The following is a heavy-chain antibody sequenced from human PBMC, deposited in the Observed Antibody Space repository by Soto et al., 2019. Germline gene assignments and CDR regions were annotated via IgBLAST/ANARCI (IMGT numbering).Heavy chain of an antibody. CDR2: IIPIFGTA. Sequence: QVQLVQSGAEVKKPGSSVKVSCKASGGTFSSYAISWVRQAPGQGLEWMGGIIPIFGTANYAQKFQGRVTITADESTSTDYMELSSLRSEDTAVYYCARDGYCSGGSCYVYYYYGMDVWGQGTTVTVSS. D-gene: IGHD2-15*01. CDR1: GGTFSSYA. CDR3: ARDGYCSGGSCYVYYYYGMDV. V-gene: IGHV1-69*12. J-gene: IGHJ6*02.